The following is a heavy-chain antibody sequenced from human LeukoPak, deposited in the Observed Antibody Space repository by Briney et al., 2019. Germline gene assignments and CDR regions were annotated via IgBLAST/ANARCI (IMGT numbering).Heavy chain of an antibody. CDR1: GFTFSSYS. D-gene: IGHD1-1*01. V-gene: IGHV3-74*01. J-gene: IGHJ4*02. CDR2: INTDGSNT. Sequence: PGGSLRLSCVVSGFTFSSYSMSWVRQAPGKGLVWVSHINTDGSNTAYAESVRGRFTISRDNAKNTLYLQMNSLRAEDTAVYYCALITGKRDFGYWGQGTPVTVSS. CDR3: ALITGKRDFGY.